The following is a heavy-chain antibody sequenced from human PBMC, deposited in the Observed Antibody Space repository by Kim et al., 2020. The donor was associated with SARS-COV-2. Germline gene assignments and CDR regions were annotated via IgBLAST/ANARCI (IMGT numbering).Heavy chain of an antibody. CDR1: GGSISSVCYY. CDR3: AGAPTLEGFGELLYPPYCGMDV. D-gene: IGHD3-10*01. J-gene: IGHJ6*02. Sequence: SETLSLTCTVSGGSISSVCYYWIWIRQHPGKGLEWIGYIYYSGSTYYNPSLKSRVTISVDTSKNPFSLKLSSVTDADTATYYCAGAPTLEGFGELLYPPYCGMDVWGQGTTVTVSS. CDR2: IYYSGST. V-gene: IGHV4-31*03.